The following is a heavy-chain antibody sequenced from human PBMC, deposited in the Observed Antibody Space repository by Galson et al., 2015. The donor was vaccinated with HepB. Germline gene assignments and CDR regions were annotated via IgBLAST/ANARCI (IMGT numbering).Heavy chain of an antibody. D-gene: IGHD5-12*01. V-gene: IGHV4-39*01. Sequence: ETLSLTCTVSGGSISSSNYYWGWIRQPPGKGLEWSGSLYYSGRTFYNPSLKSRVIISVDTSKSQFPLKLSSVTAADTAVYYCTRSSDMVATYYWGQGTLVTVSS. J-gene: IGHJ4*02. CDR1: GGSISSSNYY. CDR3: TRSSDMVATYY. CDR2: LYYSGRT.